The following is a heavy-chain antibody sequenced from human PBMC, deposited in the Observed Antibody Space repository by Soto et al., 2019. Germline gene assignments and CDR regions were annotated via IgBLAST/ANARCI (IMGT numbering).Heavy chain of an antibody. CDR1: GYTFTGYY. CDR2: INPNSGDT. J-gene: IGHJ3*02. CDR3: ARVTIRTGGRGFHI. V-gene: IGHV1-2*04. D-gene: IGHD2-15*01. Sequence: ASVKVSCKASGYTFTGYYMHWVRQAPGQGLEWMGWINPNSGDTEYSRKFQGSVTMTRDTSISTVYMELSGLTSDDTAVYYCARVTIRTGGRGFHIWGQGSMVTVSS.